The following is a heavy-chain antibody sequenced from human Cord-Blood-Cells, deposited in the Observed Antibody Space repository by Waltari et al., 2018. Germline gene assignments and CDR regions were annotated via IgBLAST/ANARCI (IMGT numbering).Heavy chain of an antibody. D-gene: IGHD2-21*02. Sequence: QLQLQESGPGLVKPSETMSLTCTVSGGSISSSSYYWGCIRQPPVKGPEWIGSIYYSGSTDYNPSLKSRVTISVATSKNQFSLKLSSVTAADTAVYYCGAATAFLIDYWGQGTLVTVSS. CDR3: GAATAFLIDY. J-gene: IGHJ4*02. CDR2: IYYSGST. CDR1: GGSISSSSYY. V-gene: IGHV4-39*01.